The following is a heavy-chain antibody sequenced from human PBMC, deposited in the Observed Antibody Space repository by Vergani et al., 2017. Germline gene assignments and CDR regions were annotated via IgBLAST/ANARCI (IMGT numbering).Heavy chain of an antibody. CDR3: ATQGEGQLVLGFFPD. V-gene: IGHV3-23*01. J-gene: IGHJ4*02. CDR2: ISGSGGST. D-gene: IGHD6-6*01. Sequence: EVQLLESGGGLVQPGGSLRLSCAASGFTFSSYAMSWVRQAPGRGLEWVSAISGSGGSTYYADSVKGRFTISRDNSKNTLYLQMNSLRAEDTAVYYCATQGEGQLVLGFFPDWGQGTLVTVSS. CDR1: GFTFSSYA.